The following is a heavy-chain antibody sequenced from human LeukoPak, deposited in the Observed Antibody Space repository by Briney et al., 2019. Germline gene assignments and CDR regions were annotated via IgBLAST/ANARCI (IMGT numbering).Heavy chain of an antibody. CDR2: IWYDGSNK. V-gene: IGHV3-33*01. Sequence: PGGSLRLSCAASGFTFSNYGMHWVRQAPGKGLEWVAVIWYDGSNKYYTDSVKGRFTISRDNSKNTLYLQMNSLRAEETAIYYCAGDGGIGRGAPHYWGQGSLVTVSS. J-gene: IGHJ4*02. D-gene: IGHD2-15*01. CDR1: GFTFSNYG. CDR3: AGDGGIGRGAPHY.